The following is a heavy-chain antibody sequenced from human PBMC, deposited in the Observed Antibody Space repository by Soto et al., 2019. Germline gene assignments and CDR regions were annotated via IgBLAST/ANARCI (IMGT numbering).Heavy chain of an antibody. CDR1: GGSVNGYY. V-gene: IGHV4-34*01. D-gene: IGHD3-3*01. J-gene: IGHJ5*02. Sequence: SETLSLTCAVYGGSVNGYYWNWIRQPPGKGLEWIGESNHTGGTHYNPSLKSRVTMSVDTSKNQFSLRSSSVTAADTAIYYCATRITVFGLLIPPFDPWGQGTQVTVSS. CDR3: ATRITVFGLLIPPFDP. CDR2: SNHTGGT.